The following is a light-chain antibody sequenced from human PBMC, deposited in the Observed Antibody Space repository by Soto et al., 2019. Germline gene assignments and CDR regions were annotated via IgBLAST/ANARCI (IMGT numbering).Light chain of an antibody. CDR3: QSYDSSLSGYVV. J-gene: IGLJ2*01. V-gene: IGLV1-40*01. CDR2: GNS. CDR1: SSNIGAGYD. Sequence: QSVLTQPPSVSGAPGQRVTISCTGSSSNIGAGYDVHWYQQLPGTAPKLLISGNSNRPSGVPDHFSGSKSGTSASLAITGLQSEDEADYYCQSYDSSLSGYVVFGGGTKLTVL.